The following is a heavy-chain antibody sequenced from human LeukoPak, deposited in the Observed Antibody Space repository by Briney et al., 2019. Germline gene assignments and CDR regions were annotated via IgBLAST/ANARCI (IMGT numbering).Heavy chain of an antibody. CDR2: INHSGST. J-gene: IGHJ4*02. CDR3: ARGRIQLWYPWYFDY. Sequence: SETLSLTCAVYGGSFSGYYWSWIRQPPGKGLEWIGEINHSGSTNYNPSLKSRVTISVDTSKNQFSLKLSSVTAADTAVYYCARGRIQLWYPWYFDYWGQGALVTVSS. V-gene: IGHV4-34*01. D-gene: IGHD5-18*01. CDR1: GGSFSGYY.